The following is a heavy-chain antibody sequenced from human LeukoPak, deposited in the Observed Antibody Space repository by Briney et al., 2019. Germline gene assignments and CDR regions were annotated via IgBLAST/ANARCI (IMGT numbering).Heavy chain of an antibody. V-gene: IGHV1-18*01. CDR2: ISAYNGNT. CDR1: GYTFTSYG. J-gene: IGHJ4*02. D-gene: IGHD5-12*01. CDR3: ARERLDIVATNPFDY. Sequence: GASVKVSCTASGYTFTSYGISWVRQAPGQGLEWMGWISAYNGNTNYAQKLQGRVTMTTDTSTSTAYMELRSLRSDDTAVYYCARERLDIVATNPFDYWGQGTLVTVSS.